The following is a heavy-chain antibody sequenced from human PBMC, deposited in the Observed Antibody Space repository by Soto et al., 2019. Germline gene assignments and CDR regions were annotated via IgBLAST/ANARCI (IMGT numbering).Heavy chain of an antibody. D-gene: IGHD3-10*01. V-gene: IGHV1-46*01. Sequence: ASVKVSCKASGYTFSSNYMHWVRQAPGQGLEWMGVINPSGGSTTYAQKFQGRVTMTRDTPTSTVYMELSSLRPEDTAVYYCARVPMVRRIYFDYWGQGTLVTVSS. J-gene: IGHJ4*02. CDR3: ARVPMVRRIYFDY. CDR1: GYTFSSNY. CDR2: INPSGGST.